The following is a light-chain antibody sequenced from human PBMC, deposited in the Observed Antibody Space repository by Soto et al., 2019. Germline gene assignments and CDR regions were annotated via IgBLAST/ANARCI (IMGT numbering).Light chain of an antibody. Sequence: DVVLTQSPDSLAVSLGARATINCKTSQSVLFNSNNKNFLAWFQQKPGQPPKLLIYWASTRASGVPERFSGSGSGTDFTLTIASLQAEDVATYYCQQYYRTPLTFGGGTKVEIK. CDR3: QQYYRTPLT. CDR1: QSVLFNSNNKNF. CDR2: WAS. J-gene: IGKJ4*01. V-gene: IGKV4-1*01.